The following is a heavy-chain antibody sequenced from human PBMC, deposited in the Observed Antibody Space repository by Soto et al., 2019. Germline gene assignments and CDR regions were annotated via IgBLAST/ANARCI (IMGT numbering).Heavy chain of an antibody. V-gene: IGHV3-30-3*01. J-gene: IGHJ3*01. CDR3: ARERGGAIIVGVTGTFDV. D-gene: IGHD3-22*01. CDR1: GFIFSNYA. Sequence: QEQLVESGGGVVHPGRSLRLSCAASGFIFSNYAMHWVRQAPGKGLEWVALISYVGTNEYYADSVKGRFTISRDDSKNTLYLQMNSLRAEDTAVYYCARERGGAIIVGVTGTFDVWGQGTLVTVSS. CDR2: ISYVGTNE.